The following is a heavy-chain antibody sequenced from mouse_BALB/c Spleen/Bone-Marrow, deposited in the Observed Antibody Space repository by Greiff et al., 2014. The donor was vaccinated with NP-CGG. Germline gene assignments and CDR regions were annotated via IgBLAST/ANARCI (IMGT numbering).Heavy chain of an antibody. Sequence: VQLQQSGVEFVKPGASVKLSCKASGYTFTSYWMHWVKQRPGQGLEWIGEIGPSDSYTKYNQNFKGKATLTVNKSSSTAYMQLSNLTSEESGVYYCARTYYDYDWFAYWGQGTLVTVSA. J-gene: IGHJ3*01. D-gene: IGHD2-4*01. CDR3: ARTYYDYDWFAY. CDR2: IGPSDSYT. CDR1: GYTFTSYW. V-gene: IGHV1-69*02.